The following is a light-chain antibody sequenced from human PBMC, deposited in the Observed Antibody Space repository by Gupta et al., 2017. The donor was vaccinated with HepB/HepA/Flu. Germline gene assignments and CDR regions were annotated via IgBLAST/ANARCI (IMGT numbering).Light chain of an antibody. V-gene: IGKV3-20*01. CDR1: QTVRYRY. CDR3: QQYDASPLS. J-gene: IGKJ2*01. CDR2: GAS. Sequence: EIVLTQSPGTLSLSPGQRVSLSCRASQTVRYRYLAWYQQKPGQTPSLLIYGASKRATGIPDRFIGSGSGTDFTLTISRLEPEDFAVYYCQQYDASPLSFGQGTRLEMK.